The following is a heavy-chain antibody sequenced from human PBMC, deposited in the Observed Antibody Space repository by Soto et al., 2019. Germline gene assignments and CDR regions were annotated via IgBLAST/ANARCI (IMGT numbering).Heavy chain of an antibody. D-gene: IGHD3-22*01. CDR3: ASMKGLQDFDY. CDR2: IIPIFGTA. V-gene: IGHV1-69*06. J-gene: IGHJ4*02. CDR1: GGTLSSYA. Sequence: SVKVSCKASGGTLSSYAISWVRQAPGQGLEWMGGIIPIFGTANYAQKFQGRVTITADKSTSTAYMELSSLRSEDTAVYYCASMKGLQDFDYWGQGTLVTVSS.